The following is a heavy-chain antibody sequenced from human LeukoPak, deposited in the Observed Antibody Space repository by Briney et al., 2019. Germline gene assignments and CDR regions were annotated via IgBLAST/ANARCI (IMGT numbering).Heavy chain of an antibody. D-gene: IGHD3-10*01. CDR2: IIPIFGTA. CDR1: GGTFSSYA. Sequence: EASVKVSCKASGGTFSSYAISWVRQAPGQGLEWMGGIIPIFGTANYAQKFQGRVTITADESTSTAYMELSSLRSEDTAVYYCARISGSSRGFDPWGQGTLSPSPQ. J-gene: IGHJ5*02. V-gene: IGHV1-69*01. CDR3: ARISGSSRGFDP.